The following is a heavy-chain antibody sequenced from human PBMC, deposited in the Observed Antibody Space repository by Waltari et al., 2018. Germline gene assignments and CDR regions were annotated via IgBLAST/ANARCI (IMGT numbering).Heavy chain of an antibody. CDR2: IYLSGST. J-gene: IGHJ6*02. Sequence: QVQLQESGPGLVKPSETLSLTCAVSGYSISSGYYWGWIRQPPGKGLEWIGSIYLSGSTYYNPSLKSRVTISVDTSKNQFSLKLSSVTAADTAVYYCARDEGYSSSSGGYYYYGMDVWGQGTTVTVSS. CDR3: ARDEGYSSSSGGYYYYGMDV. CDR1: GYSISSGYY. D-gene: IGHD6-6*01. V-gene: IGHV4-38-2*02.